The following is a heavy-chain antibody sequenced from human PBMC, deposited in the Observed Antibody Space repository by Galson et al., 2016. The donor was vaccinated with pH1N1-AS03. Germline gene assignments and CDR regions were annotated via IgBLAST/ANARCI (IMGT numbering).Heavy chain of an antibody. V-gene: IGHV3-7*03. CDR1: GFSFSASW. D-gene: IGHD1-7*01. CDR2: IRQDGSEK. CDR3: ARESPLNYYLAL. J-gene: IGHJ2*01. Sequence: SLRLSCAASGFSFSASWMSWVRQAPGKGLEWVANIRQDGSEKYYVDSVEGRFTISRDNAKNSLYLQTNSLRDEDRAVYYCARESPLNYYLALWSRGTLVTVSS.